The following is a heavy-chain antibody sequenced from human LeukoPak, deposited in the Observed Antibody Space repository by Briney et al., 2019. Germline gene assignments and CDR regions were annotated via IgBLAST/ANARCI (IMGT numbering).Heavy chain of an antibody. D-gene: IGHD3-10*01. J-gene: IGHJ5*02. V-gene: IGHV1-18*01. CDR3: ARGPNYYGSGSYFINWFDP. Sequence: ASVKVSCKASGYTFTSYGISWVRQAPGQGLEWMGWISAYNGNTNYAQKLQDRVTMTTDTSTSTAYMELRSLRSDDTAVYYCARGPNYYGSGSYFINWFDPWGQGTLVTVSS. CDR2: ISAYNGNT. CDR1: GYTFTSYG.